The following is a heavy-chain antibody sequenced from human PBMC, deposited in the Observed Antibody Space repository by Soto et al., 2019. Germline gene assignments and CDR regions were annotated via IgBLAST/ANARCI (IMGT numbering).Heavy chain of an antibody. CDR3: ARYNSSASGLYYYYDGMDV. D-gene: IGHD6-6*01. CDR2: IIPIFGTA. J-gene: IGHJ6*02. CDR1: GGTFSSYA. V-gene: IGHV1-69*01. Sequence: QVQLVQSGAEVKKPGSSVKVSCKASGGTFSSYAISWVRQAPGQELEWRGGIIPIFGTANYAKKFQGRVTISADESTSTSYVELHSLRSDDTAVYYCARYNSSASGLYYYYDGMDVWVQGTTVTVSS.